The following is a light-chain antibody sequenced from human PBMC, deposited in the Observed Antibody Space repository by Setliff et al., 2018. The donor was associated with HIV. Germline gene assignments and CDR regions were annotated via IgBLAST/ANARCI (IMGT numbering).Light chain of an antibody. CDR1: SSDVGSYNF. Sequence: QSVLTQPPSVSGAPGQRVTISCSGTSSDVGSYNFVSWYQQHPGKAPQLIIYDVSQRPSGVSSRFSGSKSGNTASLTISGLQAEDQADYYCCSYTSSLTYVFGTGTKVTVL. J-gene: IGLJ1*01. CDR2: DVS. CDR3: CSYTSSLTYV. V-gene: IGLV2-14*03.